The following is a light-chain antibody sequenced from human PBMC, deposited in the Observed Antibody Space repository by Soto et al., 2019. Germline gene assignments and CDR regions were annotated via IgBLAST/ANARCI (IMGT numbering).Light chain of an antibody. Sequence: QPVLTQPPSVSGAPGQRVTISCTGSSSNIGANYDVHWYQQRPGTAPKLLIFGNSNRPSGVPDRFSGSKSGTSASLAITGLQADDEGDDYCQSYDNTLLARYVFGTGTKLTVL. CDR3: QSYDNTLLARYV. CDR1: SSNIGANYD. J-gene: IGLJ1*01. CDR2: GNS. V-gene: IGLV1-40*01.